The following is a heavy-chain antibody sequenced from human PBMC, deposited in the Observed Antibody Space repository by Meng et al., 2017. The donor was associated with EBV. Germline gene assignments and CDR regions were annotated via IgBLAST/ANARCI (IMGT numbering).Heavy chain of an antibody. Sequence: QVQLGTSGVEVKKPGASVKVSCKASGSTFTSYAMHWGRQAPGQRLEWMGWINAGNGNTKYSQKFQGRVTITRDTSASTAYMELSSLRSEDTAVYYCARSGATIFGVVIPTYYFDYWGQGTLVTVSS. CDR1: GSTFTSYA. CDR2: INAGNGNT. D-gene: IGHD3-3*01. CDR3: ARSGATIFGVVIPTYYFDY. V-gene: IGHV1-3*01. J-gene: IGHJ4*02.